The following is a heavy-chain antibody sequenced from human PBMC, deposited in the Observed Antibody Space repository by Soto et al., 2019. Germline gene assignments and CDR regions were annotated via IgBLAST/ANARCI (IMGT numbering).Heavy chain of an antibody. V-gene: IGHV4-59*08. D-gene: IGHD6-13*01. Sequence: SETLSLTCTVSGGSISSYYWSWIRQPPGKGLEWIAYIYYSGSTEYNPSLKSRVTISVDTSKNQFSLKLSSVTAADTAVYYCARRYSSAFDIWGQGTMVTVSS. CDR3: ARRYSSAFDI. J-gene: IGHJ3*02. CDR1: GGSISSYY. CDR2: IYYSGST.